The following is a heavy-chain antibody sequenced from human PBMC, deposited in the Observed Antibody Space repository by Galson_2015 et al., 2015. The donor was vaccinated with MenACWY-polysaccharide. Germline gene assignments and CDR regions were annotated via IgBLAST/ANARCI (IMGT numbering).Heavy chain of an antibody. D-gene: IGHD3-10*01. CDR3: VTASEGRGVGAHFDP. Sequence: LSLTCTVSGGSIPTYLLGWVRQPPGKVREGSGSIHYRGSTYYHPSLKSRVTISRDTSKNQFSLKLSSVTAADTAVYYCVTASEGRGVGAHFDPWGQGTLVTVSS. J-gene: IGHJ5*02. CDR1: GGSIPTYL. V-gene: IGHV4-59*01. CDR2: IHYRGST.